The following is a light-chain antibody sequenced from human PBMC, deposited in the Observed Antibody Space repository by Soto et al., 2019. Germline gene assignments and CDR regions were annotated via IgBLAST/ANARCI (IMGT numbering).Light chain of an antibody. CDR2: AAS. Sequence: DIQMTQSPSSLSASVGDRVTITCRASQSISSYLNWYQQKPGKAPKLLIYAASSLQSGVPSRFSGSGSGTDFTLTISSLQPEDFATYYCQQSYSTPLEVFGGVTKVEIK. CDR1: QSISSY. J-gene: IGKJ4*02. CDR3: QQSYSTPLEV. V-gene: IGKV1-39*01.